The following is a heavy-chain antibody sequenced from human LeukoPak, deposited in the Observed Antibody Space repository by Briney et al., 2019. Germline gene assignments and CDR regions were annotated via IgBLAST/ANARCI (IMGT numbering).Heavy chain of an antibody. CDR2: IKSKTDGGIT. V-gene: IGHV3-15*07. Sequence: GGSLRLSCAASGFTFSNAWMNWVRQAPGKGLEWVGRIKSKTDGGITDYAAPVKGRFTISRDDSKNTLYLQMNSLKTEDTAVYYCTTRRSSGSNWGQGTLVTVSS. J-gene: IGHJ4*02. CDR1: GFTFSNAW. D-gene: IGHD6-19*01. CDR3: TTRRSSGSN.